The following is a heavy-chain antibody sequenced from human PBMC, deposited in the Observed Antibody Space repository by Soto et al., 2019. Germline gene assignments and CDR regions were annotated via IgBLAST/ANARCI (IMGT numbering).Heavy chain of an antibody. V-gene: IGHV4-4*02. CDR1: GGSFSSSNW. CDR2: IYHSGST. Sequence: QVQLQESGPGLVKPSGTLSLTCAVSGGSFSSSNWWSWVRQPPGKGLEWIGEIYHSGSTNYNPSLKSRVTISVDKSKNQCSLKLSSVTAADTAVYYCARDREGYYSNYYGMDVWGQGTTVTVSS. J-gene: IGHJ6*02. CDR3: ARDREGYYSNYYGMDV.